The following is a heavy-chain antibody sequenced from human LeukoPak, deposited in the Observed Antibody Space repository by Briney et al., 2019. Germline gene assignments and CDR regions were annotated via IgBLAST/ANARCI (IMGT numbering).Heavy chain of an antibody. J-gene: IGHJ4*02. V-gene: IGHV3-21*01. CDR1: GFTFSSYS. Sequence: GGSLRLSCAASGFTFSSYSMNWVRQAPGKGLEWVSSISSSSSYIYYADPVKGRFTISRDNAKNSLYLQMNSLRAEDTAVYYCARSLGDSSGSKVSFDYWGQGTLVTVSS. CDR3: ARSLGDSSGSKVSFDY. D-gene: IGHD6-19*01. CDR2: ISSSSSYI.